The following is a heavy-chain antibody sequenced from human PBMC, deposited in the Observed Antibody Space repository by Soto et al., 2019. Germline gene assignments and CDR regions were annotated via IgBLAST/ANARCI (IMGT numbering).Heavy chain of an antibody. CDR1: GYTFTGYY. D-gene: IGHD5-12*01. J-gene: IGHJ4*02. Sequence: GASVKVSCKASGYTFTGYYMHWVRQAPGQGLEWMGWINPNSGGTNYAQKFQGRVTMTRDTSISTAYMELSRLRSDDTAVYYCARAVATINNRPPGYWGQGTLVTVSS. V-gene: IGHV1-2*02. CDR3: ARAVATINNRPPGY. CDR2: INPNSGGT.